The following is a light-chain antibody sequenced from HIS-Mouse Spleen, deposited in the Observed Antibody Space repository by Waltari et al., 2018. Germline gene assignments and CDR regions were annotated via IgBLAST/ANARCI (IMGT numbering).Light chain of an antibody. CDR1: QSLVHSDGNTY. CDR2: KFS. CDR3: MQGTHWPPWT. V-gene: IGKV2-30*02. J-gene: IGKJ1*01. Sequence: DVVMTQSPLSLPVTLGQPASISCRSSQSLVHSDGNTYLNWFQQRPGQSPRRLMYKFSNRDAGVPDRFSGSGSGTDVTLKISRVEAEDVGVYYGMQGTHWPPWTFGQGTKVEIK.